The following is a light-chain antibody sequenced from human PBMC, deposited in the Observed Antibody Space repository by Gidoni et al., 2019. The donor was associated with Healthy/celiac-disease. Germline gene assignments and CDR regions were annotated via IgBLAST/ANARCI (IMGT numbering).Light chain of an antibody. CDR3: QQFKNYPHSIFT. CDR1: QGISSA. CDR2: DAS. V-gene: IGKV1D-13*01. J-gene: IGKJ3*01. Sequence: AIQLTQSPSSLSASVGDRVTITCRASQGISSALAWYQQKPGKARKLLIYDASSLESGVPARFSGSGSGTDFTLTISSLQPEDFATYYCQQFKNYPHSIFTFGPGTKVEIK.